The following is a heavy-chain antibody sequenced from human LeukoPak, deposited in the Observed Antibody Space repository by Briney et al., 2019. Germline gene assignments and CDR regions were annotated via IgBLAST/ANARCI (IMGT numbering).Heavy chain of an antibody. CDR1: GFTFSSYA. CDR3: ARGPNYYGSGSSLFDY. D-gene: IGHD3-10*01. Sequence: GGSLRLSCAASGFTFSSYAMHWVRQAPGKGLEYVSAISSNGGGTYYANSVKGRFTISRDNSKNTLYLQMGSLRAEDMAVYYCARGPNYYGSGSSLFDYWGQGTLVTVSS. V-gene: IGHV3-64*01. CDR2: ISSNGGGT. J-gene: IGHJ4*02.